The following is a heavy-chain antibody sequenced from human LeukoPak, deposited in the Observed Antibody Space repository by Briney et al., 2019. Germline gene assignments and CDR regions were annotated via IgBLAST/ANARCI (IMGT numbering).Heavy chain of an antibody. Sequence: AGGSLRLSCAASGFTFSSYAMSWVRQAPGKGLEWVSAISGSGGSTYYADSVKGRFTISRDNSKNTLYLQMNSLRAEDTAVYYCAKARVAGGSSWYPFDYWGQGTLVTVSS. V-gene: IGHV3-23*01. CDR2: ISGSGGST. CDR3: AKARVAGGSSWYPFDY. J-gene: IGHJ4*02. CDR1: GFTFSSYA. D-gene: IGHD6-13*01.